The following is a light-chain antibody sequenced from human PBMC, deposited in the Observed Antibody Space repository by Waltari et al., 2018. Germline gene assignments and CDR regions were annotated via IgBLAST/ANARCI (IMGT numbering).Light chain of an antibody. J-gene: IGKJ3*01. CDR1: HDIKNS. V-gene: IGKV1-NL1*01. CDR2: AAS. CDR3: QQHFDTPFT. Sequence: DIQVTQSPSSLSASVGDRVTMTCRASHDIKNSVVWYQQKPGKAPQLLLYAASRLQSGVPSRFSGSGSETDYTLTINSLQPEDFVAYYCQQHFDTPFTFGPGTKVDIK.